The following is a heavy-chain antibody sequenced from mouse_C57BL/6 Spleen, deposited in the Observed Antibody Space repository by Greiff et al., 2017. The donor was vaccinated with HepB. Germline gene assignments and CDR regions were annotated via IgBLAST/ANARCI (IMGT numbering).Heavy chain of an antibody. Sequence: QVQLKQSGAELVKPGASVKISCKASGYAFSSYWMNWVKQRPGKGLEWIGQIYPGDGDTNYNGKFKGKATLTADKSSSTAYMQLSSLTSEDSAVYFCVTAQATLYAMDYWGQGTSVTVSS. CDR2: IYPGDGDT. CDR1: GYAFSSYW. J-gene: IGHJ4*01. CDR3: VTAQATLYAMDY. V-gene: IGHV1-80*01. D-gene: IGHD3-2*02.